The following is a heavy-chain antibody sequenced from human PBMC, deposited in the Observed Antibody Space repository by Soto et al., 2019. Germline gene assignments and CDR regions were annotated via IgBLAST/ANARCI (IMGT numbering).Heavy chain of an antibody. D-gene: IGHD4-4*01. V-gene: IGHV4-30-2*01. J-gene: IGHJ4*02. CDR1: GGSIGGGGCS. Sequence: PLQPHSHTYAVSGGSIGGGGCSWSWIRQPPGKGLEWIGNIYHSGSTYYNPYLTSRVPISVDRSKTHFSLKLRSVTAADTDVYYCARDHSNYLNFDYWGQGTLVTVSS. CDR2: IYHSGST. CDR3: ARDHSNYLNFDY.